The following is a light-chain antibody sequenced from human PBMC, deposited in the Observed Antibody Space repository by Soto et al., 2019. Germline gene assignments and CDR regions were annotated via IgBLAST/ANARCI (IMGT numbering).Light chain of an antibody. Sequence: QPVLTQSPSASASLGASVKLTCTLSSGHSSYAIAWHQQQPEKGPRYLMKLNSDGSHSKGDGIPDRFSGSSSGAERYLTISSLQSEDEADYYCQTWGTGIWMFGGGTKVTVL. V-gene: IGLV4-69*01. CDR1: SGHSSYA. J-gene: IGLJ3*02. CDR2: LNSDGSH. CDR3: QTWGTGIWM.